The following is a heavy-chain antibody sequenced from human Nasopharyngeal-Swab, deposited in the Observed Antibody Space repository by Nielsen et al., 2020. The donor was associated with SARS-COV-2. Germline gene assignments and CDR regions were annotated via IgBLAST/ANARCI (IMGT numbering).Heavy chain of an antibody. CDR3: ARGGGAVAGLGY. V-gene: IGHV1-2*06. D-gene: IGHD6-19*01. CDR1: GYTFTGYY. J-gene: IGHJ4*02. CDR2: INPNSGGT. Sequence: ASVKVSCKASGYTFTGYYMHWVRQAPGQGLEWMGRINPNSGGTNYAQKFQGRVTMTRDTSISTAYMELSRLGSDDTAVYYCARGGGAVAGLGYWGQGTLVTVSS.